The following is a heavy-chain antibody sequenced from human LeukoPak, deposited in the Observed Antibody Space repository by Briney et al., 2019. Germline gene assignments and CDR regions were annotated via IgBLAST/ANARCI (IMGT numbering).Heavy chain of an antibody. Sequence: GGSLRLSCVDFGFTFNKYWLSWVRQAPGKGLEWLVNINEDGSEKYYVDSVKGRFTISRDNAKNTLYLQMNSLRAEDTAVYYCARDTARYQYYYGSGSPFDPWGQGTLVTVSS. V-gene: IGHV3-7*01. CDR1: GFTFNKYW. CDR3: ARDTARYQYYYGSGSPFDP. CDR2: INEDGSEK. D-gene: IGHD3-10*01. J-gene: IGHJ5*02.